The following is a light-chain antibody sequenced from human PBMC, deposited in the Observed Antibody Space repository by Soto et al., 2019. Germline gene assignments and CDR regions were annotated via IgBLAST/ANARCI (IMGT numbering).Light chain of an antibody. CDR2: GAS. CDR3: QHYGNSLYT. Sequence: DIVLTQSPGTLSLSPGERATLSCRASQSVSSSSLAWYQQKPGQTPRLLIYGASTRATGIPDRFSGSGSGTEFTLTISRLEPEDFAVYYCQHYGNSLYTFGPGTKLEIK. CDR1: QSVSSSS. V-gene: IGKV3-20*01. J-gene: IGKJ2*01.